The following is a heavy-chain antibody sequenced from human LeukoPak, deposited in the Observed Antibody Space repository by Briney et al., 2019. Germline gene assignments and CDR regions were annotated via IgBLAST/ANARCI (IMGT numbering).Heavy chain of an antibody. D-gene: IGHD3-22*01. CDR1: GFTFSSYA. J-gene: IGHJ3*02. Sequence: PGGSLRLSCAASGFTFSSYAMSWVRQAPGKGLEWVSAISGSGGSTYYADSVKGRFTISRDNSKNTLYLQMNSLRAEDTAVYYCAKTISPYYYDSSGYILRGHDAFDIWGQGTMVTVSS. V-gene: IGHV3-23*01. CDR3: AKTISPYYYDSSGYILRGHDAFDI. CDR2: ISGSGGST.